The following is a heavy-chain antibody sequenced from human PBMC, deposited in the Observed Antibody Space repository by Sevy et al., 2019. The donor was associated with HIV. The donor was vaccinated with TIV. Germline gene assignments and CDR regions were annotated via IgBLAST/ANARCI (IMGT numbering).Heavy chain of an antibody. J-gene: IGHJ4*02. V-gene: IGHV4-39*01. CDR2: VHYSGRT. Sequence: SETLSLTCTVSGGSISSGNYLGSWIRQTPGKGLEWIGTVHYSGRTYYNPSLKSRVTISEATSKNQFSLNLNSVTAADTAVYFCARNFDYWGQGTLVIVSS. CDR1: GGSISSGNYL. CDR3: ARNFDY.